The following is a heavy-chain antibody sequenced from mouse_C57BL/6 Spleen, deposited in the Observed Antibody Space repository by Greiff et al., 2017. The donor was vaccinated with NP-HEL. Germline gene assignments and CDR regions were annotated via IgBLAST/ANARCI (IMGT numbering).Heavy chain of an antibody. CDR1: GYTFTSYW. Sequence: VQLQQSGAELVKPGASVKMSCKASGYTFTSYWITWVKQRPGQGLEWIGDIYPGSGSTNYNEKFKSKATLTVDTSSSTAYMQLSSLTSEDSAVYYCARLDDYDEYWYFDVWGTGTTVTVSS. D-gene: IGHD2-4*01. CDR3: ARLDDYDEYWYFDV. V-gene: IGHV1-55*01. CDR2: IYPGSGST. J-gene: IGHJ1*03.